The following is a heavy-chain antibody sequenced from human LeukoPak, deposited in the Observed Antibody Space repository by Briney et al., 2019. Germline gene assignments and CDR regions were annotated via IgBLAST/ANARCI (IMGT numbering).Heavy chain of an antibody. CDR1: GFTVSDSY. D-gene: IGHD7-27*01. CDR3: GRFRANWGLAF. V-gene: IGHV3-66*02. J-gene: IGHJ1*01. Sequence: GGSLRLSCAGSGFTVSDSYMTWLRQAPGKGLEWVTVIYAGGDTYYADSVKGRFTLSRDNSKNTLNLQMNSLRPEDTAVYYCGRFRANWGLAFWGRGTLVTVSS. CDR2: IYAGGDT.